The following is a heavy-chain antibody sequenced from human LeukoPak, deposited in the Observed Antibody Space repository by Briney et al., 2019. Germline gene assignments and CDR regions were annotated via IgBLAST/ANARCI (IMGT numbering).Heavy chain of an antibody. CDR3: ATLRLWSGYYTGIGWFDP. CDR2: ISSSSSTI. J-gene: IGHJ5*02. Sequence: GGSLRLSCSASGFTFSSYSMNWVRQAPGKGLEWVSYISSSSSTIYYADSVKGRFTISRDNAKNSLYLQMNSLRVEDTAVYYCATLRLWSGYYTGIGWFDPWGQGTLVTVSS. V-gene: IGHV3-48*01. CDR1: GFTFSSYS. D-gene: IGHD3-3*01.